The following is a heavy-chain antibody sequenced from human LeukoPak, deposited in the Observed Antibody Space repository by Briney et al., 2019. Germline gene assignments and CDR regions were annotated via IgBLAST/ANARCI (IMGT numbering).Heavy chain of an antibody. J-gene: IGHJ4*02. CDR3: ARAMSTFGGVRNYFDS. Sequence: GSLRLSCAASGFTFSSYSMNWVRQAPGKGLEWVSFVSISSGTIYYADSVKGRFSISRDNAKSSLDLQMNSLRAEDTAVYYCARAMSTFGGVRNYFDSWGQGTLVTVSS. CDR2: VSISSGTI. D-gene: IGHD3-16*01. V-gene: IGHV3-48*04. CDR1: GFTFSSYS.